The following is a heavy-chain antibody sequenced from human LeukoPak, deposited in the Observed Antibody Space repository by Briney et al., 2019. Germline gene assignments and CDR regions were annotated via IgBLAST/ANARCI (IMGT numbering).Heavy chain of an antibody. D-gene: IGHD2-2*01. J-gene: IGHJ3*02. CDR3: ARIPTNAVPAAHNGFDI. Sequence: PSETLSLTCTVSGGSISSSNFYWGWIRQPPGKGLEWIGSIYYSGSTYYNPSLRSRVTISVDTSKNKFSLKLSSVTAADTAVYYCARIPTNAVPAAHNGFDIWGQGTMLTVSS. CDR2: IYYSGST. V-gene: IGHV4-39*01. CDR1: GGSISSSNFY.